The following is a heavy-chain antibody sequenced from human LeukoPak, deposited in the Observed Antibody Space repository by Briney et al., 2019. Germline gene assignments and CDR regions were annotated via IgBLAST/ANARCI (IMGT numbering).Heavy chain of an antibody. D-gene: IGHD2-21*02. CDR2: IKSKTDGGTT. J-gene: IGHJ3*02. CDR3: TAVWNCGGDCSDAFDI. Sequence: GGSLRLSCAASGFTFSSYGMHWVRQAPGKGLEWVGRIKSKTDGGTTDYAAPVKGRFTISRDDSKNTLYLQMNSLKTEDTAVYYCTAVWNCGGDCSDAFDIWGQGTMVTVSS. V-gene: IGHV3-15*01. CDR1: GFTFSSYG.